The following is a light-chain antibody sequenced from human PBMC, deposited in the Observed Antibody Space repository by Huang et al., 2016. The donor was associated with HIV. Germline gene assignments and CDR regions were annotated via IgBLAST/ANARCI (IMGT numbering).Light chain of an antibody. Sequence: IVLTQSPGTLSLSPGETATLTCRASQSVNSNYLAWYQQKPGQAPRLLIHGASSRATGVPDRFSGSGSGTDFTLTINRLEPEDFAMYYCQHFGNSVFTFGPGAKVEIK. J-gene: IGKJ3*01. CDR2: GAS. CDR3: QHFGNSVFT. CDR1: QSVNSNY. V-gene: IGKV3-20*01.